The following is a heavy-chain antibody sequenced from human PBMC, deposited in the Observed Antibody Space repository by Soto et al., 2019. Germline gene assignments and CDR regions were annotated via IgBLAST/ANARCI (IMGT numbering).Heavy chain of an antibody. J-gene: IGHJ4*02. D-gene: IGHD6-19*01. CDR3: AGLEGLATISYYFDY. V-gene: IGHV4-39*01. Sequence: QLQLQESGTGLVKPSETLSLTCTVSGGSVSSSNYYWGWIRQSPGTGLEQIGSIYYSGSTYYNPSPESRVTISVDTWKNQFPLRGPSVTAPDSAVYYSAGLEGLATISYYFDYWGQGTLVTVSS. CDR1: GGSVSSSNYY. CDR2: IYYSGST.